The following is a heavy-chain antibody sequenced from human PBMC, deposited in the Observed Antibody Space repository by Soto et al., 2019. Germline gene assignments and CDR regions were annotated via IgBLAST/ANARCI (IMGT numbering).Heavy chain of an antibody. J-gene: IGHJ5*02. Sequence: SETLSLTCTVSGGSISSYYWSWIRQPPGKGLEWIGYIYYSGSTNYNPSLKSRVTISVDTSKNQFSLKLSSVTAADTAVYYCAREFWSGNMRRNWFDPWGQGTLVTISS. CDR3: AREFWSGNMRRNWFDP. D-gene: IGHD3-3*01. CDR2: IYYSGST. V-gene: IGHV4-59*01. CDR1: GGSISSYY.